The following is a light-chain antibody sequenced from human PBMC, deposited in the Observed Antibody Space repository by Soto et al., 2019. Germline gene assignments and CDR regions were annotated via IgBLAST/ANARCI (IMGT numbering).Light chain of an antibody. CDR3: QSYYSSLSGLV. V-gene: IGLV1-40*01. J-gene: IGLJ2*01. CDR1: SYNIGAGYD. Sequence: QSVLTQPPSVSGAPGQRVTISCTGSSYNIGAGYDVHWYQQLPGTAPKLLIYGNSNRPSGVPDRFSGSKSGTSASLAITGLQADDEADYYCQSYYSSLSGLVFGGGTKLTVL. CDR2: GNS.